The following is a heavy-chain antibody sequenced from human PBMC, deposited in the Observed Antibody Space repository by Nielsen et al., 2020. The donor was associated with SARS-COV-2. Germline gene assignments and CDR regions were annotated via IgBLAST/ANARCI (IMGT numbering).Heavy chain of an antibody. CDR1: GFTFSRHA. CDR3: ATQADGYKSPYDY. J-gene: IGHJ4*02. D-gene: IGHD3-10*01. Sequence: GESLKISCAASGFTFSRHAMKWVRPAPGKGLEWVSIIGAGGDNIYYADSVKGRFTISRDNSKNTLYRQINSLRADDTAIYYCATQADGYKSPYDYWGQGTLVTVSS. CDR2: IGAGGDNI. V-gene: IGHV3-23*01.